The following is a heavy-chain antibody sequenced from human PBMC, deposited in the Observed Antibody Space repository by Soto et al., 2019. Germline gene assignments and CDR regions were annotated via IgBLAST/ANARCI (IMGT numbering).Heavy chain of an antibody. V-gene: IGHV1-69*13. CDR3: ASRNGDSSGWYGFFDY. Sequence: SEKVSCKASGGTFSSYAISWVRQAPGQGLEWMGGIIPIFGTANYAQKFQGRVTITADESTSTAYMELSSLRSEDTAVYYCASRNGDSSGWYGFFDYWGQGTLVTVSS. D-gene: IGHD6-19*01. J-gene: IGHJ4*02. CDR2: IIPIFGTA. CDR1: GGTFSSYA.